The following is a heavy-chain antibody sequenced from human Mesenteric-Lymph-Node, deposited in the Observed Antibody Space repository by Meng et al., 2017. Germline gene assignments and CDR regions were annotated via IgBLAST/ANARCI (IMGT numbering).Heavy chain of an antibody. D-gene: IGHD5/OR15-5a*01. Sequence: GESLKISCKGSGYSFTSYWIGWVRQMPGKGLEWMGIIYPGDSDTRYSPSFQGQVTISADKSISTAYLQWSSLKASDTAMYYCARPPSHDLRGDYFDYWGQGTLVTVSS. J-gene: IGHJ4*02. CDR3: ARPPSHDLRGDYFDY. CDR1: GYSFTSYW. V-gene: IGHV5-51*01. CDR2: IYPGDSDT.